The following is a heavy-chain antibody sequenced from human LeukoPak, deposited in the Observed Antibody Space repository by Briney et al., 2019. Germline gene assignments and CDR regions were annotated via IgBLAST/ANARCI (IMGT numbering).Heavy chain of an antibody. Sequence: GGSLRLSCAASGFTFSSYAMSWVRQARGRGLERVSAISGSGGSTYYADSVKGRFTISRDNSKNTLYLQMNSLGAEDTAVYYCAKEDRSGGSCDYWGQGTLVTVSS. J-gene: IGHJ4*02. V-gene: IGHV3-23*01. CDR3: AKEDRSGGSCDY. D-gene: IGHD2-15*01. CDR1: GFTFSSYA. CDR2: ISGSGGST.